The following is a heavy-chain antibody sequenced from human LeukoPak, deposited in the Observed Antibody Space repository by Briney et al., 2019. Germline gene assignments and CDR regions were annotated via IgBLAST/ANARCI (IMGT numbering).Heavy chain of an antibody. V-gene: IGHV1-46*01. J-gene: IGHJ3*02. D-gene: IGHD6-19*01. CDR2: INPSGGST. CDR1: GYTTYF. Sequence: GASVKVSGKASGYTTYFMHWVRQAPGQGLEWMGIINPSGGSTYYEEKFQGRVTMTRDMSTSTVYMEVSSLRFDDTAVYYCAGYRSVAEAFDIWGQGTMVTVSS. CDR3: AGYRSVAEAFDI.